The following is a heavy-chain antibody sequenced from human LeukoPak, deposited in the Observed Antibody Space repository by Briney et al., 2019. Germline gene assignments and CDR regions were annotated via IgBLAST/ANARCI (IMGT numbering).Heavy chain of an antibody. Sequence: PSETLSLTCAVSGYSISSGYYWGRIRPPPGKGLEWIGSIYHSGSTYYSPSLKSRVTISVDTSKNQFSLKLSSVTAADTAVYYCARHPWGPGAFDIWGQGTMVTVSS. J-gene: IGHJ3*02. CDR3: ARHPWGPGAFDI. CDR2: IYHSGST. V-gene: IGHV4-38-2*01. D-gene: IGHD3-16*01. CDR1: GYSISSGYY.